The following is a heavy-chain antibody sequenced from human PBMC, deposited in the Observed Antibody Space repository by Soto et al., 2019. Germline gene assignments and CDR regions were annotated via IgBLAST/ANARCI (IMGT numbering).Heavy chain of an antibody. V-gene: IGHV4-31*02. D-gene: IGHD6-13*01. CDR1: GGSISSGDYY. J-gene: IGHJ6*02. CDR2: THHSGNT. Sequence: SETLSLTCSVSGGSISSGDYYWSWIRQPPGKGLEWIGYTHHSGNTHFNPSLKSRVTISVDTSKNQFSLKLSSVTAADTAVYYCARTHSSSWEDYYYGMDVWGQGTTVTVSS. CDR3: ARTHSSSWEDYYYGMDV.